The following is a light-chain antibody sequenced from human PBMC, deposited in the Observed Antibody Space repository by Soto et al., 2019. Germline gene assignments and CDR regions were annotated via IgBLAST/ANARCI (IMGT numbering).Light chain of an antibody. Sequence: EVVLTQSPATLSLSPGERATLSCRASQSVSNYLAWYQQRPGQAPRLLIYDASNRATGIPARFSGSGSGTDCTLTISSLEPEDFAVYYCQHRSNWITFGQGTRLEIE. V-gene: IGKV3-11*01. CDR1: QSVSNY. CDR2: DAS. CDR3: QHRSNWIT. J-gene: IGKJ5*01.